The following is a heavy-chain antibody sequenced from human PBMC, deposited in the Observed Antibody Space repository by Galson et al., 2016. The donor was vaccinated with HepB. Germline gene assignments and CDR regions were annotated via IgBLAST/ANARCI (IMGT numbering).Heavy chain of an antibody. Sequence: SETLSLTCTVSSASISGYYLSWIRQPPGKGLEWIGYIYYSGRTNHNPSLKSRVTISVDTSKNQFSLKLSSVTVADTAVYYCARDAPRKVMDVWGQGTTVIVSS. CDR1: SASISGYY. J-gene: IGHJ6*02. D-gene: IGHD1-14*01. CDR3: ARDAPRKVMDV. V-gene: IGHV4-59*12. CDR2: IYYSGRT.